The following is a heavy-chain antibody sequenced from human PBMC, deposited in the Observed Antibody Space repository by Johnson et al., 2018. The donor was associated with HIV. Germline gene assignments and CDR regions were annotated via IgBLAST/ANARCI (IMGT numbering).Heavy chain of an antibody. CDR3: ARDHLRCAFDI. CDR1: GFTFSDYY. J-gene: IGHJ3*02. CDR2: ISSSGGTK. Sequence: QVQLVESGGGLVQPGGSLRLSCPASGFTFSDYYMTWIRQAPGKGLDWVSYISSSGGTKYYADSVKGRFTISRDNAKKSLYLQMNSLRAEDTAVYYCARDHLRCAFDIWGQGTMVTVSS. V-gene: IGHV3-11*04. D-gene: IGHD4-17*01.